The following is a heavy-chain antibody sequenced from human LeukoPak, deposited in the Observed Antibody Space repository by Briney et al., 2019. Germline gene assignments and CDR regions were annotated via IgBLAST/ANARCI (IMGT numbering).Heavy chain of an antibody. J-gene: IGHJ3*02. V-gene: IGHV5-51*01. CDR2: IYPGDSDT. CDR3: ARHSLGGSYSPTAQEAFDI. D-gene: IGHD1-26*01. Sequence: GGSLQSSFKGSGYSFTSYWIGWVRQMPGKGLEWMEIIYPGDSDTRYSPSFQGQVTISADKSISTAYLQWSSLKASDTAMYYCARHSLGGSYSPTAQEAFDIWGQGTMVTVSS. CDR1: GYSFTSYW.